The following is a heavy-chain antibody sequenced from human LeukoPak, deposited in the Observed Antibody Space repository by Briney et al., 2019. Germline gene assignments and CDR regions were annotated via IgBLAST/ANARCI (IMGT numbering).Heavy chain of an antibody. CDR2: INQNGNIQ. V-gene: IGHV3-7*01. CDR1: GFPFSDYW. J-gene: IGHJ4*02. CDR3: SRSLDY. Sequence: GGSLRLSCAASGFPFSDYWMVWVRQAPGKGMEWVANINQNGNIQCYADSVRGRFIISRNNAKNSLELQMYSLRAEDTAIYFCSRSLDYWGQGALVTVSS.